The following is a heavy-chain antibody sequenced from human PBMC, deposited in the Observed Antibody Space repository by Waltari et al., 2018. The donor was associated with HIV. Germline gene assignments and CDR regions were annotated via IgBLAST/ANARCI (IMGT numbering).Heavy chain of an antibody. J-gene: IGHJ4*02. CDR2: IYYTGST. Sequence: QVHLQESGPGLVEASETLSLTRSVPGGSFRGDQWSWIRQPPGKGLEWIGYIYYTGSTNYNPSLKSRITMSLSPSKTQFSLKVNSVTSADTGVYYCAKESWAHSSGWQFGYWGPGILVTVSS. D-gene: IGHD6-19*01. CDR1: GGSFRGDQ. V-gene: IGHV4-59*01. CDR3: AKESWAHSSGWQFGY.